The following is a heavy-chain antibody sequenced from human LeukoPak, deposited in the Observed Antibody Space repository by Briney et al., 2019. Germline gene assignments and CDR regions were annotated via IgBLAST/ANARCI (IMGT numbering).Heavy chain of an antibody. CDR3: AKDGLWFGESMYY. D-gene: IGHD3-10*01. CDR2: ISWNSGSI. V-gene: IGHV3-9*01. Sequence: GGSLRLSCAASGFTFDDYAMHWVRRAPGKGLEWVSGISWNSGSIGYADSVKGRFTISRDNAKNSLYLQMNSLRAEDTALYYCAKDGLWFGESMYYWGQGTLVTVSS. CDR1: GFTFDDYA. J-gene: IGHJ4*02.